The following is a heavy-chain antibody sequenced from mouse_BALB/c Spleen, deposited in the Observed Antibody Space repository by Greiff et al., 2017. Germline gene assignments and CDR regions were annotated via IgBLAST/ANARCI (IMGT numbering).Heavy chain of an antibody. D-gene: IGHD2-4*01. CDR1: GFTFRSYA. J-gene: IGHJ3*01. V-gene: IGHV5-9-4*01. Sequence: EVMLVESGGGLVKPGGSLKLSCAASGFTFRSYAMSWVRQSPEKRLEWVAEISSGGSYTYYPDTVTGRFTISRDNAKNTLYLEMSSLRSEDTAMYYGANYDYDRGAGFAYWGQGTLVTVSA. CDR2: ISSGGSYT. CDR3: ANYDYDRGAGFAY.